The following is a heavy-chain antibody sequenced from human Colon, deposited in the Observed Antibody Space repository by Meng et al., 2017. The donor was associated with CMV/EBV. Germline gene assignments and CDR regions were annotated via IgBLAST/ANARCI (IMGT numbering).Heavy chain of an antibody. CDR1: GFPFSSYG. V-gene: IGHV3-23*01. Sequence: GESLKISCAASGFPFSSYGMSWVRQAPGKGLEWVSAIRGNGVDTFYADSVRGRFTISRDNSRNTLYLHMSSLRADDTAVYFCARRREMFFDYWGQGDLVTVSS. CDR2: IRGNGVDT. J-gene: IGHJ4*02. D-gene: IGHD5-24*01. CDR3: ARRREMFFDY.